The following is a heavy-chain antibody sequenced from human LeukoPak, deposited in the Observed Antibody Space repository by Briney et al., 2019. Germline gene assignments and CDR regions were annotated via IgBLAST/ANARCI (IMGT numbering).Heavy chain of an antibody. Sequence: GASVKVSCKASGYTFTSYGISWVRQAPGQGLEWMGWISAYNGNTNYAQKPQGRVTMTTDTSTSTAYMELRSLRSDDTAEYYCARDVPKLRKVDYWGQGTLVTVSS. V-gene: IGHV1-18*01. D-gene: IGHD1-14*01. J-gene: IGHJ4*02. CDR2: ISAYNGNT. CDR3: ARDVPKLRKVDY. CDR1: GYTFTSYG.